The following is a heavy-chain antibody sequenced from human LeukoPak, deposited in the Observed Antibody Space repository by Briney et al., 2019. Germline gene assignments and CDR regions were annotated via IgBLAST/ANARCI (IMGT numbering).Heavy chain of an antibody. CDR2: ISWNSKYI. CDR3: ARATYYYYYMDV. CDR1: GFTFDDYA. V-gene: IGHV3-9*01. J-gene: IGHJ6*03. Sequence: GGSLRLSCAVSGFTFDDYAMHWVRQAPGKGLEWVSGISWNSKYIGYADSVKGRFTISRDNGKNSLYLQMNTLRAEDTAVYYCARATYYYYYMDVWGKGTTVTVSS.